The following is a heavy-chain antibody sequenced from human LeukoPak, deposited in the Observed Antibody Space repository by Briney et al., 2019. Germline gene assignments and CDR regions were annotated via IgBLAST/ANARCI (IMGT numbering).Heavy chain of an antibody. V-gene: IGHV1-2*02. CDR2: INPNSGGT. J-gene: IGHJ4*02. D-gene: IGHD3-22*01. CDR3: ARVGSKYYYDSSGYYGY. CDR1: GYTFTGYY. Sequence: ASVKVSCKASGYTFTGYYMHWVRQAPGQGLEWMGWINPNSGGTNYAQKFQGRVTMTRDTSISTAYMELSRLRSDDTAAYYCARVGSKYYYDSSGYYGYWGQGTLVTVSS.